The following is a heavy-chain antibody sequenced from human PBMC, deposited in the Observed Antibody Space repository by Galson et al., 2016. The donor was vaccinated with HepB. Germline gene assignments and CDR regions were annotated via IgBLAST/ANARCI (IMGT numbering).Heavy chain of an antibody. Sequence: LRLSCAASGFTFSSYAMSWVRQAPGKGLEWVSGMSGNGGSTLYADSVKGRFTISRDNSKNTLYLQMTNLRAEDTSLYYCAKGTLGLWFGELFEGGMDVWGQGTTVTVSS. V-gene: IGHV3-23*01. CDR2: MSGNGGST. CDR1: GFTFSSYA. CDR3: AKGTLGLWFGELFEGGMDV. J-gene: IGHJ6*02. D-gene: IGHD3-10*01.